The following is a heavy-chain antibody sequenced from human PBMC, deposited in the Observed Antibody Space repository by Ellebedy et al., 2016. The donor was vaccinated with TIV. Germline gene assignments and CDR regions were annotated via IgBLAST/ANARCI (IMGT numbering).Heavy chain of an antibody. CDR2: IADHGTVQ. Sequence: PGGSLRLSCAASGFTFSSHGMHWVRQVPGKGPEWVAVIADHGTVQYYSDSVKGRFTISRDNSKDALWLQMNSLRFEDTDVYFCAKEGAFGNWYFDLWGRGTLVTVSS. D-gene: IGHD1-14*01. V-gene: IGHV3-30*18. CDR3: AKEGAFGNWYFDL. CDR1: GFTFSSHG. J-gene: IGHJ2*01.